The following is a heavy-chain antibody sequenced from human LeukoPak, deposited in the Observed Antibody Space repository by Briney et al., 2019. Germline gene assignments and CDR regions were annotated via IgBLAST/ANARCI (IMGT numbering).Heavy chain of an antibody. D-gene: IGHD6-19*01. CDR1: GFTFSDYY. Sequence: GGSLRLSCAASGFTFSDYYMNWIRQAPGKGLEWLSYISGSGSSLYYTDSVKGRSTISRDNAKKSLYLQMNSLRAEDTAVYYCARRSSGWYSFDYWGQGTQVTVSS. CDR2: ISGSGSSL. J-gene: IGHJ4*02. CDR3: ARRSSGWYSFDY. V-gene: IGHV3-11*01.